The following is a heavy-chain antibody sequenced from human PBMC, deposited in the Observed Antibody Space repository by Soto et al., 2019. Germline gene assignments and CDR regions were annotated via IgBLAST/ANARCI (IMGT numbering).Heavy chain of an antibody. CDR3: ARTRMEWALYFDN. V-gene: IGHV3-48*01. CDR2: ISSSSRTI. D-gene: IGHD3-3*01. J-gene: IGHJ4*02. Sequence: EVQLVESGGGLIQPGGSLRLSCEDSGFSFSDSGMNWVRRAPGKRLEWISYISSSSRTIYYAASVEGRFTISRDNVRNSVHLQMNSLRGDDTGVYYCARTRMEWALYFDNWGLGSLVTVSS. CDR1: GFSFSDSG.